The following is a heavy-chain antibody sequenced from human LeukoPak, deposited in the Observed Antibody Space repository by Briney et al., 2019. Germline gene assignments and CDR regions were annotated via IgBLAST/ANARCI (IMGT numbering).Heavy chain of an antibody. CDR2: ISYSGST. Sequence: SETLSLTCTVSGGSISSYYWGWIRQPPGKGLEWIGIISYSGSTYYNPSLKSRVTISVDTSKNQFSLRLSSVTAADTAVYYCARGLAVAGRWGYYYYGMDVWGQGTTVTVSS. D-gene: IGHD6-19*01. CDR3: ARGLAVAGRWGYYYYGMDV. V-gene: IGHV4-39*01. J-gene: IGHJ6*02. CDR1: GGSISSYY.